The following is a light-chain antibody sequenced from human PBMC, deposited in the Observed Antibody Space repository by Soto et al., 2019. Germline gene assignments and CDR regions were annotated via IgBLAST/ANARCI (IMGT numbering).Light chain of an antibody. CDR3: QQYHKWPPYT. CDR2: DAS. V-gene: IGKV3-15*01. CDR1: QSVDST. Sequence: EIVMTQSPATLSVSPGETATLSCRASQSVDSTLAWYQQKPGQAPRLLIYDASTRATGIPARFSGNGSGTKFTLTISRLQSEDFAVYFCQQYHKWPPYTFGQGTKLQIK. J-gene: IGKJ2*01.